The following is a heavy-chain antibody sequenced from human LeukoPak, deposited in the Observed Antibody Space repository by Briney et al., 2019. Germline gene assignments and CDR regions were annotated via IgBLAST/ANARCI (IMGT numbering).Heavy chain of an antibody. CDR2: MYYSGSA. J-gene: IGHJ4*02. D-gene: IGHD2-8*01. CDR3: ATLKGVDPMFDN. Sequence: SETLSLTCTVSGASIGGYYWSWIRQPPGKGLEYIGYMYYSGSANYNPSLKSRVTISVDTSRNQLSLKLRSVTAADTAVYYCATLKGVDPMFDNWGQGILVTVSS. CDR1: GASIGGYY. V-gene: IGHV4-59*01.